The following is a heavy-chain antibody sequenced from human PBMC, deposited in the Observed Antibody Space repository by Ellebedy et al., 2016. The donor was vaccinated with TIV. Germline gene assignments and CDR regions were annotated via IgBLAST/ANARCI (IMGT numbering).Heavy chain of an antibody. CDR2: IDWDDDK. J-gene: IGHJ4*02. Sequence: SGPTLVKPTQTLTLTCTFSGFSLSTSGMCVSWIRQPPGKALEWLALIDWDDDKYYSTSLKTRLTISKDTSKNQVVLTMTNMDPVDTATYYCARTRYYYDSSGYHYYFDYWGQGTLVTVSS. D-gene: IGHD3-22*01. CDR1: GFSLSTSGMC. CDR3: ARTRYYYDSSGYHYYFDY. V-gene: IGHV2-70*01.